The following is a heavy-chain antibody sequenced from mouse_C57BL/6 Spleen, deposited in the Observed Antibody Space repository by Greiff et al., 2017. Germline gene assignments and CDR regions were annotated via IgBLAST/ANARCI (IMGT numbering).Heavy chain of an antibody. CDR2: IYPSDSET. V-gene: IGHV1-61*01. CDR3: ARQGTTVVDFAY. D-gene: IGHD1-1*01. J-gene: IGHJ3*01. CDR1: GYTFTSYW. Sequence: VQLQQPGAELVRPGSSVKLSCKASGYTFTSYWMDWVKQRPGQGLEWIGNIYPSDSETHYNQKFKDKATLTVDKSSSTAYMQLSRLTSEDSAVYYWARQGTTVVDFAYWGQGTLVTVSA.